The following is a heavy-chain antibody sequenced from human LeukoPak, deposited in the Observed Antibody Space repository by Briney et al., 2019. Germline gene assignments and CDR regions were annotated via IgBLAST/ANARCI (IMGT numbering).Heavy chain of an antibody. CDR1: GGSISSYY. D-gene: IGHD5-24*01. CDR2: IYTSGST. V-gene: IGHV4-4*07. J-gene: IGHJ3*02. CDR3: ARDSGRDGYNYRDAFDI. Sequence: SETLSLTCTVSGGSISSYYWSWIRQPAGKGLEWIGRIYTSGSTNYNTSLKSRVTMSVDTSKNQFSLKLSSVTAADTAVYYCARDSGRDGYNYRDAFDIWGQGAMVTVSS.